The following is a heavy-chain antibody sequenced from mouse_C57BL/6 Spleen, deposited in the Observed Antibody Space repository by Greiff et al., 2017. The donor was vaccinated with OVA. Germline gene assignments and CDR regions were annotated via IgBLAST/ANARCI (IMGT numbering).Heavy chain of an antibody. CDR2: IHPNSGST. CDR3: ARDGYQGTYYAMDY. D-gene: IGHD2-3*01. CDR1: GYTFTSYW. Sequence: QVQLQQPGAELVKPGASVKLSCKASGYTFTSYWMHWVKQRPGQGLEWIGMIHPNSGSTNYNEKFKSKATLTVDKSSSTAYMQLSSLTSEDSAVYYCARDGYQGTYYAMDYWGQGTSVTVSS. V-gene: IGHV1-64*01. J-gene: IGHJ4*01.